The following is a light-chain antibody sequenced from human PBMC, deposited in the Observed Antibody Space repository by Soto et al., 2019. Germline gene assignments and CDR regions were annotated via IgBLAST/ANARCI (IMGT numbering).Light chain of an antibody. J-gene: IGLJ2*01. CDR3: CSYAGSYPG. Sequence: QPVLTQPRSVSGSPGQSVTISCTGTSSDVGGYNYVSWYQQHPGKAPKLTIYDVSKRPSGVPDRFSGSKSDNTASLTISGLQAEDEADYYCCSYAGSYPGFGGGTKLTVL. V-gene: IGLV2-11*01. CDR2: DVS. CDR1: SSDVGGYNY.